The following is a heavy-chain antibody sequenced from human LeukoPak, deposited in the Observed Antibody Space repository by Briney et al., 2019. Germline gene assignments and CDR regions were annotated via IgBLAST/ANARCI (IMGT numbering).Heavy chain of an antibody. V-gene: IGHV3-66*02. CDR2: IYSGGST. CDR3: ARDYYDSSGAGSL. Sequence: SGGSLRLSCAASGFTVSSNDMSWVRQAPGKGLEWVSVIYSGGSTYYADSVKGRFTISRDNSKNTLYLPMNSLRAEDTAVYYCARDYYDSSGAGSLWGQGTLVTVSS. CDR1: GFTVSSND. J-gene: IGHJ4*02. D-gene: IGHD3-22*01.